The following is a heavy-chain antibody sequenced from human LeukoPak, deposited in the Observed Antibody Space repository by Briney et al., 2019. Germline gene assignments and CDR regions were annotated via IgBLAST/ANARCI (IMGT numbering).Heavy chain of an antibody. D-gene: IGHD6-19*01. J-gene: IGHJ5*02. Sequence: SETLSLTCTVSGYSISGGYYWGWLRQPPGKGLEWIGSIYHSGSTYYNPSLKRRVTISVDKSKNQFSLKLSSVTAADTAVYYCARDSAWFDPWGQGTLVTVSS. CDR3: ARDSAWFDP. CDR2: IYHSGST. CDR1: GYSISGGYY. V-gene: IGHV4-38-2*02.